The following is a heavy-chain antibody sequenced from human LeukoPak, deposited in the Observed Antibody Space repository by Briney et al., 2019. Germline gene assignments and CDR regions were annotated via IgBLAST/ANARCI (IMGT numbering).Heavy chain of an antibody. CDR2: IIPIFGTA. J-gene: IGHJ2*01. Sequence: GASVKVSCKASGGTFGSYVISWVRQAPGQGLDWMGGIIPIFGTAHYAQKFQGRLTITADESTSTVYMEMSSLRSEDTAMYYCAKEGDTALVTGYFDLWGRATLVTVSS. CDR1: GGTFGSYV. D-gene: IGHD5-18*01. CDR3: AKEGDTALVTGYFDL. V-gene: IGHV1-69*01.